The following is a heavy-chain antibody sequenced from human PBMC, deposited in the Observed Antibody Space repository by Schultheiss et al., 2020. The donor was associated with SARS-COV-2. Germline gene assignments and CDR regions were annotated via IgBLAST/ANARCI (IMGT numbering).Heavy chain of an antibody. CDR3: AKGGYYDILTGYYPNYFDY. CDR1: GFTVSNNY. D-gene: IGHD3-9*01. J-gene: IGHJ4*02. CDR2: ISGSGGST. V-gene: IGHV3-23*01. Sequence: GESLKISCAASGFTVSNNYMSWVRQAPGKGLEWVSAISGSGGSTYYGDAVKGRFAISRDNSKNTLYLQINDLRADDTALYYCAKGGYYDILTGYYPNYFDYWGQGTLVTVSS.